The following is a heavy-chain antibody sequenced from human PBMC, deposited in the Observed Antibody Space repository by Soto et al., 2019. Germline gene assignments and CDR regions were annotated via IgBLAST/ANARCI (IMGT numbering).Heavy chain of an antibody. CDR3: ARDQSPSSGWPGMDV. CDR2: INPNSGGT. CDR1: GYTFTDYY. J-gene: IGHJ6*02. D-gene: IGHD6-19*01. V-gene: IGHV1-2*02. Sequence: ASVKVSCKASGYTFTDYYMHWVRQAPGQGLEWMGWINPNSGGTNYAQKFQGRVTMTRDTSISTAYMELNMLRSDDTAVYYCARDQSPSSGWPGMDVWGQGTTVTVSS.